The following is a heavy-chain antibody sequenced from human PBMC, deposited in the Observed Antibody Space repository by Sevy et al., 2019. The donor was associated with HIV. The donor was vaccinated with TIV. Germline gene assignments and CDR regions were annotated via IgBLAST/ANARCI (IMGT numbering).Heavy chain of an antibody. CDR3: AREGGYTSAWSPGNH. CDR2: ISFDGIIK. J-gene: IGHJ4*02. D-gene: IGHD6-19*01. CDR1: GFTFNTHA. V-gene: IGHV3-30*04. Sequence: GGSLRLSCAASGFTFNTHAMHWVRQAPGKGLEWVALISFDGIIKYYADSVKGQLTISRDNSKNTLSLQMNSVRVEDTAVYYCAREGGYTSAWSPGNHWGQGTLVTVSS.